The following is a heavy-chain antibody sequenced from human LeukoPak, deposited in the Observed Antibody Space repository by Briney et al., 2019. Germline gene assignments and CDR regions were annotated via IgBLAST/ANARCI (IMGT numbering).Heavy chain of an antibody. V-gene: IGHV1-69*05. Sequence: GAPGKVCRSASGGTFSSYAISWVRQAPGQGLEWMVATIPIFGRANYPQKFQGRVTITTDESTRTDYMELSSLRYEDTAVYYCASILDSSGYRDYWGQGTLVTVSS. J-gene: IGHJ4*02. CDR3: ASILDSSGYRDY. CDR1: GGTFSSYA. D-gene: IGHD3-22*01. CDR2: TIPIFGRA.